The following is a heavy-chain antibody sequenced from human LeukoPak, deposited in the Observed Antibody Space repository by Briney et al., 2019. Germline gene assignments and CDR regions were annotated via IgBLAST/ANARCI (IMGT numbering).Heavy chain of an antibody. V-gene: IGHV4-34*01. CDR1: GGSISSYY. Sequence: SETLSLTCTVSGGSISSYYWSWIRQPPGKGLEWIGEINHSGSTNYNPSLKSRVTISVDTSKNQFSLKLSSVTAADTAVYYCAREGAVYDSTGYNIGDFFDYWGQGTLVTVSS. D-gene: IGHD3-22*01. J-gene: IGHJ4*02. CDR2: INHSGST. CDR3: AREGAVYDSTGYNIGDFFDY.